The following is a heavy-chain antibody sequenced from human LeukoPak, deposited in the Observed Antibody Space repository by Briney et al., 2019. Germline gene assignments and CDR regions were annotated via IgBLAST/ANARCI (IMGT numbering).Heavy chain of an antibody. J-gene: IGHJ1*01. CDR3: ARERVVVTATGYFQH. D-gene: IGHD2-21*02. V-gene: IGHV3-33*01. CDR2: IWYGGSNK. CDR1: GFTFSSYG. Sequence: GESLRLSCAASGFTFSSYGMHWVRQAPGKGLEWVAVIWYGGSNKYYADFVKRRFTISRDNSKNTLYLQMNSLRAEDTAVYYCARERVVVTATGYFQHWGQGTLVTLSA.